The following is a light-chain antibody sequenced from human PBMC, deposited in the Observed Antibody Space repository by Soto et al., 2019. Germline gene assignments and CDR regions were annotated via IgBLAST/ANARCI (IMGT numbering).Light chain of an antibody. CDR2: GAS. J-gene: IGKJ1*01. V-gene: IGKV3-15*01. Sequence: EIVITQSPATLSVSPGERATLSCRASQSVSSNLAWYQQKPGQAPRLLIYGASTRATGIPARFSGSGSGREFTLTISSRQAEDFAVYYCQQYNNRTPWTFGQGTKVEIK. CDR3: QQYNNRTPWT. CDR1: QSVSSN.